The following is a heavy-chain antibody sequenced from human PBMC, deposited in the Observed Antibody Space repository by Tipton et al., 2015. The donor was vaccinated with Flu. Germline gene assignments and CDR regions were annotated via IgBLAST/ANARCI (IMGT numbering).Heavy chain of an antibody. V-gene: IGHV3-30*03. CDR3: ARATSGWYTIDH. CDR2: MSYDGRKD. D-gene: IGHD6-19*01. CDR1: GFTLSSNG. Sequence: SLRLSCAVSGFTLSSNGMHWVRQAPGKGLEWVAAMSYDGRKDYYADSVKGRFAVTRDESENTLFLQMNRLRPDDTATYFCARATSGWYTIDHWGQGTQVTVSS. J-gene: IGHJ4*02.